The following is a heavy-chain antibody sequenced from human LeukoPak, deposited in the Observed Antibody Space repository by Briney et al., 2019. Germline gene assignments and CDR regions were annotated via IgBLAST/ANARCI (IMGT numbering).Heavy chain of an antibody. Sequence: ASGTLSCKAAAYSFTSNYMHWVWDAPGQGLGWVGIINPSGGGRSYAQKFQGRVTMTRDTSTSTVYMELSSLRSEDTAVYYCASGDGYRDVYFDYWGQGTLVTVSS. V-gene: IGHV1-46*01. CDR2: INPSGGGR. CDR3: ASGDGYRDVYFDY. CDR1: AYSFTSNY. D-gene: IGHD5-24*01. J-gene: IGHJ4*02.